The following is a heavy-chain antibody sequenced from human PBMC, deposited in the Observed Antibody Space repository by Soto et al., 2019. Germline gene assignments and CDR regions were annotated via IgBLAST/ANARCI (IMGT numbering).Heavy chain of an antibody. CDR3: ARGGRARGAYSSDYYYFSGMDV. Sequence: EVQLVESGGGMVQPGGSLRLSCAASAFIFSTYSMNWVRQAPGKGLEWVSYISTSTSTIYYADSVKGRFTISRDNAKNSLYLQMNSLRDEGTAVYFCARGGRARGAYSSDYYYFSGMDVWGQGTTVTVSS. CDR1: AFIFSTYS. J-gene: IGHJ6*02. D-gene: IGHD3-16*01. V-gene: IGHV3-48*02. CDR2: ISTSTSTI.